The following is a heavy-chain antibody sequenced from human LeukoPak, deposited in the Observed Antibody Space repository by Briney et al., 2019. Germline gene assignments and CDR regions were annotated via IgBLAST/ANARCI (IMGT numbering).Heavy chain of an antibody. D-gene: IGHD2-15*01. CDR3: ARDPYSYWSIYYYFYMDV. J-gene: IGHJ6*03. CDR1: GFTFSSYA. CDR2: ISSNGGST. V-gene: IGHV3-64*01. Sequence: GGSLRLSCAASGFTFSSYAMHWVRQAPGKGLEYVSAISSNGGSTYYANSVKGRFTISRDNSKNTLYLQMGSLRAEDMAVYYCARDPYSYWSIYYYFYMDVWGKGTTVTVSS.